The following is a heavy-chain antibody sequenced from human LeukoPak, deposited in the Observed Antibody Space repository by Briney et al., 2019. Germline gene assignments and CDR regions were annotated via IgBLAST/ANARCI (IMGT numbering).Heavy chain of an antibody. J-gene: IGHJ4*02. CDR1: GGSISSYY. CDR3: GASLFRGVASFDS. CDR2: IYSNGST. Sequence: SETLSLTCTVSGGSISSYYWTWIRQSPGKGLECIGYIYSNGSTNYNPSLKSRVTISVDTSKNQFSLKLSSVTAADTAVYYCGASLFRGVASFDSWGQGTLVTVSS. D-gene: IGHD3-10*01. V-gene: IGHV4-59*08.